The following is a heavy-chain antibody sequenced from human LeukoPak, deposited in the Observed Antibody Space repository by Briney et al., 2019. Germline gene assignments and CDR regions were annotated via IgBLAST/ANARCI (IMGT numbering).Heavy chain of an antibody. Sequence: SETLSLTCAVYGGSFSGYYWSWIRQPPGKGLEWIGEINHSGSTNYNPSLKSRVTISVDTSKNQFSLKLSSVTAADTAVYYCASGDTAIPFDYWSQGTLVTVSS. CDR1: GGSFSGYY. CDR3: ASGDTAIPFDY. CDR2: INHSGST. D-gene: IGHD5-18*01. J-gene: IGHJ4*02. V-gene: IGHV4-34*01.